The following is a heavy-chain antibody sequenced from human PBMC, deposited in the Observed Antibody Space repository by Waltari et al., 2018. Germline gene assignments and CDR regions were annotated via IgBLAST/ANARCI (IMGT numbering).Heavy chain of an antibody. CDR3: AREDSPSESTSWYSFHY. CDR1: GFTFSSYS. Sequence: QVQLVESGGGVVQPGRSLRLSCAASGFTFSSYSMPWVRQAPGKGLEWVAIISYDGSNKNYADSVRGRFTISRDNSKDMLDLQMNSLRPEDTAVYYCAREDSPSESTSWYSFHYWGQGSLVTVSS. D-gene: IGHD6-13*01. J-gene: IGHJ4*02. CDR2: ISYDGSNK. V-gene: IGHV3-30*04.